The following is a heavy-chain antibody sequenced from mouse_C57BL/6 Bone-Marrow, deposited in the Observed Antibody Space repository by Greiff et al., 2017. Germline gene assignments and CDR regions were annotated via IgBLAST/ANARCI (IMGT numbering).Heavy chain of an antibody. J-gene: IGHJ1*03. Sequence: VQLQQSGAELVKPGASVKLSCKASGYTFPSYWMHWVKQRPGQGLEWIGMIHPNSGSTNYNEKFKSKATLTVDKSSSTAYMQLSSLTSEDSAVYYCARPYYYGSSYWYFDVWGTGTTVTGSS. V-gene: IGHV1-64*01. CDR1: GYTFPSYW. CDR3: ARPYYYGSSYWYFDV. D-gene: IGHD1-1*01. CDR2: IHPNSGST.